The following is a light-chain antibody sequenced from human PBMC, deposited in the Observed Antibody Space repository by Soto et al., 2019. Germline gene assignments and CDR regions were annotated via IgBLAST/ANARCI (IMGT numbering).Light chain of an antibody. V-gene: IGLV3-21*04. Sequence: SYELTQPPSVSVAPGKTARITCGGNNIGSKSVHWYQQKPGQAPVLVIYYDSDRPSGIPERFSGSNSGNPATLTISRVEAGDEADYYCQVWDSSSDLVVFGGGTKLTVL. CDR2: YDS. CDR3: QVWDSSSDLVV. CDR1: NIGSKS. J-gene: IGLJ2*01.